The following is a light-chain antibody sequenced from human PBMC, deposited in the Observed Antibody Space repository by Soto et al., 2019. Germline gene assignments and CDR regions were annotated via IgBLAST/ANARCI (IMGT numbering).Light chain of an antibody. V-gene: IGLV2-14*01. CDR1: SSDIGGYNF. CDR3: SSYTSTTLV. J-gene: IGLJ2*01. Sequence: QSVLTQPASVSGFPGQSITISCTGTSSDIGGYNFVSWHQQHPGKAPKRMIFEVSKRPSGVSNRFSGSKSGNTASLTISGLQAEDEADYYCSSYTSTTLVFGGGTKLTVL. CDR2: EVS.